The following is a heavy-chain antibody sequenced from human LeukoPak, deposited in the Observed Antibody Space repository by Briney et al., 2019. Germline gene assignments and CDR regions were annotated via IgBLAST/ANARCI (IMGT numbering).Heavy chain of an antibody. Sequence: GGSLRLSCAASGFTFSSYSMNWVRQAPGKGLEWVACISSGGSYLYYTDSVKGRFTVSRDNARNSMFLQMNSLRAEDTAVYYCVRDEDASSSGYLNPWGQGTLVTVSS. CDR1: GFTFSSYS. D-gene: IGHD6-6*01. CDR3: VRDEDASSSGYLNP. V-gene: IGHV3-21*06. CDR2: ISSGGSYL. J-gene: IGHJ5*02.